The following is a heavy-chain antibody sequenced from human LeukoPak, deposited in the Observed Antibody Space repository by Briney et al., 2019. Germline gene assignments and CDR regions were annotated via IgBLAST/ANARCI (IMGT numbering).Heavy chain of an antibody. J-gene: IGHJ4*02. CDR3: AKPPHTYYYDSSGQNLLDY. V-gene: IGHV3-30*02. CDR1: GFTFSSYG. Sequence: GGSLRLSCAASGFTFSSYGMHWVRQAPGKGLEWVAFIRYDGSNKYYADSVKGRFTISRDNSKNTLYLQMNSLRAEDTAVYYCAKPPHTYYYDSSGQNLLDYWGQGTLVTVSS. CDR2: IRYDGSNK. D-gene: IGHD3-22*01.